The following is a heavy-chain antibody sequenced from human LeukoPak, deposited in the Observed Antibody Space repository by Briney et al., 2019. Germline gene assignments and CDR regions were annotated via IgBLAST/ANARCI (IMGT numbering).Heavy chain of an antibody. D-gene: IGHD4-17*01. Sequence: SETLSLTCAVSDDSFSSHYWTWIRQPPGKGLEWIGYISYIGSTNYNPSLKSRVTISIDTSRNQFSLRLSSVTAADTAVYYCARDLVTVTKGFDIWGQGTMVTVSS. CDR1: DDSFSSHY. J-gene: IGHJ3*02. CDR3: ARDLVTVTKGFDI. V-gene: IGHV4-59*11. CDR2: ISYIGST.